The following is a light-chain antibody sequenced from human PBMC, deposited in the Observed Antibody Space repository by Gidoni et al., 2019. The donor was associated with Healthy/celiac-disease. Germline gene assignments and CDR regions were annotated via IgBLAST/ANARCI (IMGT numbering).Light chain of an antibody. Sequence: QSALTPPASVSGSPGQWITISCTGTSSDVGGYNYVSWYQPHPGKAPKLMIYDGSNRPSGVSTRFSGSKSGNTASLTLSGLQAEDEADYYCSSYTSSSTPYVFGTGTKVTVL. J-gene: IGLJ1*01. CDR2: DGS. V-gene: IGLV2-14*01. CDR1: SSDVGGYNY. CDR3: SSYTSSSTPYV.